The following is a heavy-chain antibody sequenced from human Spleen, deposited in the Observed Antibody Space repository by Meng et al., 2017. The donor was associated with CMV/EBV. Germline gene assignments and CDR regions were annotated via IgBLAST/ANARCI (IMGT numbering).Heavy chain of an antibody. V-gene: IGHV1-2*02. D-gene: IGHD1-7*01. Sequence: ASVKVSCKASGDTFSSYAINWVRQAPGQGFEWMGWINPRNGDTNYAHRFQDRVTMTRDTSINTAYMELSRLRSDDTAVYFCARLYNWNYRLEDYWGQGTLVTVSS. CDR1: GDTFSSYA. CDR3: ARLYNWNYRLEDY. CDR2: INPRNGDT. J-gene: IGHJ4*02.